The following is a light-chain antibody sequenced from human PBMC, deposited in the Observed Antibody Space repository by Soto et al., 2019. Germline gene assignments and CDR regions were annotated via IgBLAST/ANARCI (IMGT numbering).Light chain of an antibody. CDR3: QQYGSSGT. CDR2: DAS. J-gene: IGKJ1*01. CDR1: QSVSSGY. V-gene: IGKV3-20*01. Sequence: EIVLTQSPGTLSLSPGERATLSCRASQSVSSGYLAWYQQKPGQAPRLLIYDASSRATGIPDRFSGSGSGTDFTLTISRLEPEDFAVYYCQQYGSSGTFGQGTKVDIK.